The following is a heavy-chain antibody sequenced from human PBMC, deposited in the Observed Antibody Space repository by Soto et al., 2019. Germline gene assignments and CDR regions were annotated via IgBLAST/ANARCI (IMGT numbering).Heavy chain of an antibody. J-gene: IGHJ3*02. V-gene: IGHV1-18*01. CDR3: ARFEYSSSSDAFDI. CDR1: GYTFTSYG. D-gene: IGHD6-6*01. Sequence: ASVNVSCKASGYTFTSYGISWVRQAPGQGIEWMGWISAYNGNTNYAQKLQGRVTMTTDTSTSTAYMELRSLRSDDTAVYYRARFEYSSSSDAFDIWGQGTMVTVSS. CDR2: ISAYNGNT.